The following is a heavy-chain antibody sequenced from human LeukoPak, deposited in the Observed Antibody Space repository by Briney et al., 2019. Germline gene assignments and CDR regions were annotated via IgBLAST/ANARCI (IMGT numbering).Heavy chain of an antibody. CDR1: GGSISSSSYY. D-gene: IGHD6-13*01. J-gene: IGHJ4*02. Sequence: SETLSLTCTVPGGSISSSSYYWGWIRQPPGKGLEWIGSIYYSGSTYYNPSLKSRVTISVDTSKNQFSLKLSSVTAADTAVYYCASFGTYSRSHWGQGTLVTVSS. CDR2: IYYSGST. CDR3: ASFGTYSRSH. V-gene: IGHV4-39*07.